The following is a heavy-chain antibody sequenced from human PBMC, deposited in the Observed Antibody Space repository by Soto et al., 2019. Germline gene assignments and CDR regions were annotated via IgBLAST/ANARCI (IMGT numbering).Heavy chain of an antibody. CDR3: ARHGGSGPTRDYFSY. Sequence: QVQLQESGPGLVKPSQTLSLICTVSGGSINNGDYYWTWIRQHPGKGLEWIGFLHDSGSTYYNSSLKSRAAISVDTSTNHFSLQLTSVTAADTAMYYCARHGGSGPTRDYFSYWGQGILVTVSS. CDR1: GGSINNGDYY. V-gene: IGHV4-31*03. CDR2: LHDSGST. J-gene: IGHJ4*02. D-gene: IGHD2-15*01.